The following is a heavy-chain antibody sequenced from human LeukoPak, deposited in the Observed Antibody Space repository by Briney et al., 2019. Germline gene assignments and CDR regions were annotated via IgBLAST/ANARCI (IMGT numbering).Heavy chain of an antibody. CDR3: TRDNAGYDY. CDR2: ITSSSSPI. V-gene: IGHV3-48*01. J-gene: IGHJ4*02. D-gene: IGHD5-12*01. Sequence: PGGSLRLSCAASGFTFSSYAMSWVRQAPGKGLEWVSYITSSSSPIYYADSVKGRFTISRDNAKNSLYLQMNSLRAEDTAVYYCTRDNAGYDYWGQGTLVTVSS. CDR1: GFTFSSYA.